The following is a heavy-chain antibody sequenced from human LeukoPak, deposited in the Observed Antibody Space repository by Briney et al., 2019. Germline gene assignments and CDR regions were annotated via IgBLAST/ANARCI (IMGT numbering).Heavy chain of an antibody. Sequence: AGGSLRLSGAASELTFSNYWMGWVRQAPGRGRGGVANIKPDGSEKYYVDSVKGRFTISRDNAKKSLNLQMSSLRAEDTAVYYCARDPTTSQGSDAFDIWGQGTRVTVSS. CDR2: IKPDGSEK. D-gene: IGHD1-1*01. J-gene: IGHJ3*02. CDR1: ELTFSNYW. CDR3: ARDPTTSQGSDAFDI. V-gene: IGHV3-7*01.